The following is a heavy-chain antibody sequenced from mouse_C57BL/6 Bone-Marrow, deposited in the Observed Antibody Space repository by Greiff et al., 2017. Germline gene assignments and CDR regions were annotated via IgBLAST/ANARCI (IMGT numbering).Heavy chain of an antibody. V-gene: IGHV1-5*01. D-gene: IGHD1-1*01. CDR3: ARITKEFPFDN. J-gene: IGHJ2*01. Sequence: VQLQQSGTVLARPGASVKMSCKTSGYTFTSYWMHWVKQRPGQGLEWIGAIYPGNSDTSYTQKFKGKAKLTAVTSASTAYMELSSLTNEDSAVYYCARITKEFPFDNWGQGTTLTGSS. CDR2: IYPGNSDT. CDR1: GYTFTSYW.